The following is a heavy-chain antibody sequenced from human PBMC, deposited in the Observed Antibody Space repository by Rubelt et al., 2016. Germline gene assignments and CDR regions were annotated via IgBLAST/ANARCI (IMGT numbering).Heavy chain of an antibody. CDR2: ISYDGSNK. J-gene: IGHJ1*01. CDR3: AKDYCSSTSCHIPEYFQH. D-gene: IGHD2-2*02. Sequence: EWVAVISYDGSNKYYADSVKGRFTISRDNSKNTLYLQMNSLRAEDTAVYYCAKDYCSSTSCHIPEYFQHWGQGTLVTVSS. V-gene: IGHV3-30*18.